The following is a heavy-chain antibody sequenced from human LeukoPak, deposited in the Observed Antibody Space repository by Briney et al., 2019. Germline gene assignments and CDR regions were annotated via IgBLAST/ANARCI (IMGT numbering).Heavy chain of an antibody. CDR3: ARGLFDYGDYGFYYYGMDV. D-gene: IGHD4-17*01. V-gene: IGHV4-39*07. CDR1: GGSISSNRYY. CDR2: INHSGST. J-gene: IGHJ6*02. Sequence: ASGPTLVKPSETLSLTCTVSGGSISSNRYYWGWIRQPPGKGLEWIGEINHSGSTNYNPSLKSRVTISVDTSKNQFSLKLISVTAAGTAVYYCARGLFDYGDYGFYYYGMDVWGQGTTVTVSS.